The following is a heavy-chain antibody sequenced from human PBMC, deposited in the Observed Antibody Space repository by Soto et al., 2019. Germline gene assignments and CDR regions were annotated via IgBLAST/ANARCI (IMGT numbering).Heavy chain of an antibody. Sequence: PGGSLRLSCAASGYTFSSYAMSWVRQTPGKGLEWVSAISGSGGSTYYADSVKGRFTISRDNSKNTLYLQMNSLRAEDTAVYYCARDEMITFGGVIVPFDPWGQGTLVTVSS. D-gene: IGHD3-16*02. V-gene: IGHV3-23*01. CDR1: GYTFSSYA. CDR3: ARDEMITFGGVIVPFDP. J-gene: IGHJ5*02. CDR2: ISGSGGST.